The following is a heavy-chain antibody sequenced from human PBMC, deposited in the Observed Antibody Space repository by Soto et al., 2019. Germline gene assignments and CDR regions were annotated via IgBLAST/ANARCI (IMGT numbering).Heavy chain of an antibody. CDR1: GFSFSSYA. CDR3: VKDRWVDY. J-gene: IGHJ4*02. Sequence: GGSLRLSCSVSGFSFSSYAMHWVRQAPGKGLEYVSSISSNGVTTYYADSVKGRFTMPRDNSKNTLYLQMSSLRAEDTAVYYCVKDRWVDYWGQGTLVTVS. CDR2: ISSNGVTT. V-gene: IGHV3-64D*08.